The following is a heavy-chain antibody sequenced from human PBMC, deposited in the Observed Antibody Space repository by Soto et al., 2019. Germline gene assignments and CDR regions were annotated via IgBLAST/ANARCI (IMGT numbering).Heavy chain of an antibody. CDR1: GFTVSSNY. CDR2: IYSGGST. J-gene: IGHJ4*02. V-gene: IGHV3-66*01. CDR3: ARVSLSRDIDY. Sequence: EVQLVESGGGLVQPGGSLRLSCAASGFTVSSNYMNWVRQAPGKGLEWVSIIYSGGSTYYADSVKGRLIISRDNSKNTLYLQMNSLRADDTAVYYCARVSLSRDIDYWGQGTLVTVSS. D-gene: IGHD2-15*01.